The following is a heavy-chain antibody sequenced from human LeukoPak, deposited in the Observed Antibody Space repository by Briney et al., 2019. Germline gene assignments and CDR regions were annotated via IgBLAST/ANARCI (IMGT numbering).Heavy chain of an antibody. V-gene: IGHV3-23*01. D-gene: IGHD5-12*01. CDR2: ITGSGGNT. J-gene: IGHJ4*02. CDR3: AKSYNGYESKPDY. Sequence: GGSLRLSCAASGFTFSSYTMSWVRQAPGKGLEWVSVITGSGGNTYYADSVKGRFTISKDNSKNTVYLQMSSLRVDDTAVYYCAKSYNGYESKPDYWGQGTLVTVSS. CDR1: GFTFSSYT.